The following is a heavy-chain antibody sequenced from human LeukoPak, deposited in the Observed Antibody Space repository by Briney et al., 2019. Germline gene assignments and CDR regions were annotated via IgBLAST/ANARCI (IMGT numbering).Heavy chain of an antibody. CDR1: GFTFSSYG. Sequence: GGSLRLSCAASGFTFSSYGMHWVRQAPGKGLEWVAVIWYDGSNKYYADSVKGRFTISRDNSKNTLYLQMNSLRAEDTAMYYCAKEEGVMAIAGSPSGYWGQGTLVTVSS. V-gene: IGHV3-30*02. D-gene: IGHD2-21*01. CDR3: AKEEGVMAIAGSPSGY. CDR2: IWYDGSNK. J-gene: IGHJ4*02.